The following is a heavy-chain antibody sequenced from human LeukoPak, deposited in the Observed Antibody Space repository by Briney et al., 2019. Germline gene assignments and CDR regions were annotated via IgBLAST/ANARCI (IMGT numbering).Heavy chain of an antibody. Sequence: PGRSLSLSCALSGFTFSRCAMPCVRQAPGKGLEGVAIIWYDGSNKNYVDSVKGRFTISRDNGKNTLYLQMNSLRAEDTAVYYCARVETAMVLLDYWGQGILVTVSS. CDR1: GFTFSRCA. CDR2: IWYDGSNK. V-gene: IGHV3-33*01. D-gene: IGHD5-18*01. CDR3: ARVETAMVLLDY. J-gene: IGHJ4*02.